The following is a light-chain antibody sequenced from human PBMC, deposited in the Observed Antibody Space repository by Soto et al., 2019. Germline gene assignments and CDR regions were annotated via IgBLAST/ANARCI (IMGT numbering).Light chain of an antibody. CDR2: GAS. V-gene: IGKV3-20*01. Sequence: EIVLTQSPGTLSLSPGERATLSCRASQGLTSNFLAWYQQKPGQAPSLLIYGASNRATGVPDKFSGGGSVTDFTLTISRLEPEDFAVYFCQQYVTAPRTFGQGTKVEIK. CDR1: QGLTSNF. J-gene: IGKJ1*01. CDR3: QQYVTAPRT.